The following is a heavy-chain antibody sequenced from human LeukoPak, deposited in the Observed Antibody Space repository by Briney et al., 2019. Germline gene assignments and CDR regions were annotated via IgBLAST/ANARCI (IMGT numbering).Heavy chain of an antibody. V-gene: IGHV4-4*07. Sequence: SETLSLTCTVFGGSINDTYWTWIRQTPGRGLEWIGRIYRRGNTKYNPSLKSRVTISVDTSKNQFSLKLSSVTAADTAVYYCARHPPDRDWLGVYYFYMDVWGKGTTVTISS. CDR3: ARHPPDRDWLGVYYFYMDV. CDR2: IYRRGNT. CDR1: GGSINDTY. D-gene: IGHD3-9*01. J-gene: IGHJ6*03.